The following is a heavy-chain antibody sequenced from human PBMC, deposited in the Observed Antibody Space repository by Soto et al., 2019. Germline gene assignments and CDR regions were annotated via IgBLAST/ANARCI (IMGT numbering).Heavy chain of an antibody. CDR2: IRSKANSYAT. CDR1: GFTFSGSA. CDR3: TRHGVTDAFDI. V-gene: IGHV3-73*01. D-gene: IGHD3-16*01. J-gene: IGHJ3*02. Sequence: GGSLRLSCAASGFTFSGSAMHWVRQASGKGLEWVGRIRSKANSYATAYAASVKGRFTISRDDSKNTAYLQMNSLKTEDTAVYYCTRHGVTDAFDIWGQGTMVTVSS.